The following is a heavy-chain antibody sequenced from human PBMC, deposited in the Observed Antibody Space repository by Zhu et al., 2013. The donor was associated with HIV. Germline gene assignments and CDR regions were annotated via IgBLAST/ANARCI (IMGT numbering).Heavy chain of an antibody. Sequence: EVQLVESGGGLVQPGRSLRLSCAGSGFSFDDYAIHWVRQAPGKGLEWVSFINWDSGYIAYADSVKGRFTISRDNAKNSVYLEMNSLRVEDTAFYYCAKDMGSGNYDDALYAFDIWGQGTMVIVSS. CDR2: INWDSGYI. D-gene: IGHD1-26*01. CDR3: AKDMGSGNYDDALYAFDI. CDR1: GFSFDDYA. J-gene: IGHJ3*02. V-gene: IGHV3-9*01.